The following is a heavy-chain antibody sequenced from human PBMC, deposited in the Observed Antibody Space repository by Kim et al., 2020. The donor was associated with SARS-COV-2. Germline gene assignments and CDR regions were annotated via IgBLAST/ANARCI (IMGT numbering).Heavy chain of an antibody. CDR3: IKASGHVVVNIFDI. J-gene: IGHJ3*02. CDR1: GFTFNHYA. CDR2: ISNTGDIT. Sequence: GGSLRLSCSASGFTFNHYAMHWVRQAPGKGLEYVSSISNTGDITKYADSVKGRFTISRDNSKNTLYLQVSSLRTEDTAVYYCIKASGHVVVNIFDIWGQGTMVTVSS. D-gene: IGHD2-15*01. V-gene: IGHV3-64D*06.